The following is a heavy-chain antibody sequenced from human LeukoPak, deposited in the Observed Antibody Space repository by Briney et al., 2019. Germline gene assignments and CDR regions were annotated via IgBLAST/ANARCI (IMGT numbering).Heavy chain of an antibody. CDR3: ARGWYGSGSYYYYYMDV. V-gene: IGHV4-34*01. Sequence: PSETLSLTCAVYGGSFSGYYWSWIRQPLGKGLEWIGEINHSGSTNYNPSLKSRVTISVDTSKNQFSLKLSSVTAADTAVYYCARGWYGSGSYYYYYMDVWGKGTTVTVSS. CDR2: INHSGST. J-gene: IGHJ6*03. CDR1: GGSFSGYY. D-gene: IGHD3-10*01.